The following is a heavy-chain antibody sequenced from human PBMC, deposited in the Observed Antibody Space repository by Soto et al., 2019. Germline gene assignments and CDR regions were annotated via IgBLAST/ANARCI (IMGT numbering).Heavy chain of an antibody. D-gene: IGHD1-1*01. CDR1: GFTFSAYW. CDR2: ISDDGSTT. CDR3: TRGPRVSSTGTGAH. Sequence: GSLRLSCEVSGFTFSAYWMHWARQVPGKGLIWVSRISDDGSTTTYADSVKGRFTISRDNAKNTLYLQMNSLRADDTGLYYCTRGPRVSSTGTGAHWGQGTLVPSPQ. V-gene: IGHV3-74*01. J-gene: IGHJ4*02.